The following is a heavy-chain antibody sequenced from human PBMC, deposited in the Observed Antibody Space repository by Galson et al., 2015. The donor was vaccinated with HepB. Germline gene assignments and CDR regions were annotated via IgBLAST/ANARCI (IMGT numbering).Heavy chain of an antibody. D-gene: IGHD3-22*01. Sequence: SLRLSCAASGFTFSNAWMSWVRQAPGKGLEWVGRIKSKTDGGTTDYAAPVKGRFTISRDDSKNTLYLQMNSLKTEDTAVYYCTTDLVPGGTHYYDSSGYYYARDYWGQGTLVTVSS. J-gene: IGHJ4*02. V-gene: IGHV3-15*01. CDR1: GFTFSNAW. CDR3: TTDLVPGGTHYYDSSGYYYARDY. CDR2: IKSKTDGGTT.